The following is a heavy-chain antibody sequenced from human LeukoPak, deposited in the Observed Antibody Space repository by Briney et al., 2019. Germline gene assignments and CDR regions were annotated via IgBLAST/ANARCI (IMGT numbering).Heavy chain of an antibody. J-gene: IGHJ4*02. Sequence: GASVKVSCKASGDTFTVYYLHWVRHAPGQGPEWMGWINPNNGGTNYAQRFQGRVAMTRDTSISTAYMELISLRSDDTAVYYCARGGQILEVITATFDYWGQGTLVTVSS. D-gene: IGHD1-20*01. CDR1: GDTFTVYY. CDR3: ARGGQILEVITATFDY. CDR2: INPNNGGT. V-gene: IGHV1-2*02.